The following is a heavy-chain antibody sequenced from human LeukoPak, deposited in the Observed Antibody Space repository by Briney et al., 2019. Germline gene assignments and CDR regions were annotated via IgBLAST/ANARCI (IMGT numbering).Heavy chain of an antibody. V-gene: IGHV3-53*01. CDR1: GFTVSSNY. CDR3: AREREMYSSSWGGDAFDI. D-gene: IGHD6-13*01. J-gene: IGHJ3*02. CDR2: IYSGGST. Sequence: GGSLRLSCAASGFTVSSNYMSWVRQAPGKGLEWVSVIYSGGSTYYADSVKGRFTISRDNSKNTLYLQMNSLRAEDTAVYYCAREREMYSSSWGGDAFDIWGQGTMVTVSS.